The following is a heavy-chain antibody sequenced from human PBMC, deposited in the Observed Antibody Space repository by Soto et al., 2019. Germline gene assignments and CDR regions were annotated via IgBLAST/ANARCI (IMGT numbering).Heavy chain of an antibody. CDR2: IFHDGNT. CDR3: ARHEGWTGPDQ. V-gene: IGHV4-4*02. J-gene: IGHJ5*02. D-gene: IGHD2-8*02. CDR1: DASICGGGW. Sequence: SESLSLTCAVPDASICGGGWLRWVRQPPGKGLAWIAEIFHDGNTNYSPSLKSRVTISVDKPQNQFSLNVYSVTAADTAVYYCARHEGWTGPDQWGQGTLVTVSS.